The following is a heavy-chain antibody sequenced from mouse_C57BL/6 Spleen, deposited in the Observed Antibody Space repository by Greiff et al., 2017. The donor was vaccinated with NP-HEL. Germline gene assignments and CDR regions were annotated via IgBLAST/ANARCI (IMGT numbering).Heavy chain of an antibody. Sequence: EVPLQQSGPELVKPGASVKIPCKASGYSFTDYNMDWVKQSHGKSLEWIGDINPNNGGTIYNQKFKGKATLTVDKSSSTAYMELRSLTSEDTAVYYCARRNSYGSSAVWYFDVWGTGTTVTVSS. CDR2: INPNNGGT. CDR3: ARRNSYGSSAVWYFDV. V-gene: IGHV1-18*01. D-gene: IGHD1-1*01. J-gene: IGHJ1*03. CDR1: GYSFTDYN.